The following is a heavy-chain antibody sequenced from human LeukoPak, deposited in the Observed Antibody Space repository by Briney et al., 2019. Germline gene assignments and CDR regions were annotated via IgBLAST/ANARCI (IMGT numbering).Heavy chain of an antibody. D-gene: IGHD2-2*01. CDR2: INHSGST. J-gene: IGHJ5*02. V-gene: IGHV4-34*01. CDR3: ARGRLAIVVVPAAYNWFDP. CDR1: GGSFSGYY. Sequence: NPSETLSLTCAVYGGSFSGYYWSWIRQPPGKGLEWIGEINHSGSTNYNPSLKSRVTISVDTSKNQFSLKLSSVTAADTAVYYCARGRLAIVVVPAAYNWFDPWGQGTLVTVSS.